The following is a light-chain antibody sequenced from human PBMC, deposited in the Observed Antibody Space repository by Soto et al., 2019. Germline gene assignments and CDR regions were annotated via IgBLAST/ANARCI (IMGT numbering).Light chain of an antibody. J-gene: IGKJ1*01. CDR1: QSISSW. CDR2: DAS. Sequence: DIQMTQSPSTVSAYVGDSVTITCRASQSISSWLAWYQQKPGKAPKLLIYDASSLESGVPSRFSGSGSGTEFTLTISSLQPEDFATYSCQQSYNSPQTFGQGTKVDIK. CDR3: QQSYNSPQT. V-gene: IGKV1-5*01.